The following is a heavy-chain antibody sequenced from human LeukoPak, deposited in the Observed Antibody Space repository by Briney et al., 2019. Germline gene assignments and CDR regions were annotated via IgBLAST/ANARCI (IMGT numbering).Heavy chain of an antibody. Sequence: ASVKVSCKASGYTFTGYYMHWVRQAPGQGLGWMGWINPNSGGTNYAQKFQGRVTMTRDTSISTAYMEQSRLRSDDTAVYYCTRGIVVVPASRMIPTLEFDPWGQGTLVTVSS. CDR2: INPNSGGT. J-gene: IGHJ5*02. CDR1: GYTFTGYY. V-gene: IGHV1-2*02. CDR3: TRGIVVVPASRMIPTLEFDP. D-gene: IGHD2-2*01.